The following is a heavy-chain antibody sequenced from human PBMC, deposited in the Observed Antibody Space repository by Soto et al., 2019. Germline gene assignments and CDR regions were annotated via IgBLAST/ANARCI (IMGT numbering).Heavy chain of an antibody. Sequence: GSLRLYCAASGFTFTRYSMNWVRQAPGKGLEWVSSISSTTNYIYYADSMKGRFTVSRDNAKNSVYLEMNSLSAEDTAVYYCARESEDLTSNFDYWGQGXLVTVYS. CDR2: ISSTTNYI. J-gene: IGHJ4*02. CDR1: GFTFTRYS. V-gene: IGHV3-21*01. CDR3: ARESEDLTSNFDY.